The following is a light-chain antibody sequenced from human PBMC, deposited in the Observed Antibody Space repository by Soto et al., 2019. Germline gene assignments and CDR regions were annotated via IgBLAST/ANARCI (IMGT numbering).Light chain of an antibody. CDR2: AAS. J-gene: IGKJ2*01. CDR3: QQSSTTLYT. CDR1: QSISIN. Sequence: DIQMTQSPSSLSASVGDRVTITCRASQSISINLSWYQQKPGKAPQLLIYAASSLQSGVPSRFSGGGSGTDFTLTITSLQPEDFAFYYCQQSSTTLYTFGQVTNLEIK. V-gene: IGKV1-39*01.